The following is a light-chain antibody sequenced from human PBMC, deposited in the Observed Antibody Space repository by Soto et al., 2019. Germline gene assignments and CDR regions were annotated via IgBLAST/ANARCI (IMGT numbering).Light chain of an antibody. CDR3: TSYAVGINVV. V-gene: IGLV2-8*01. CDR1: SSDVGYYNY. CDR2: EVN. Sequence: HCALTQPPSASGSPGQSVTISCTGTSSDVGYYNYVSWYQQHPGKAPKLIIYEVNKRPSGVPDRFSGSKSGNTASLTVSGLQAEDEAEYYCTSYAVGINVVFGGGTKLTVL. J-gene: IGLJ2*01.